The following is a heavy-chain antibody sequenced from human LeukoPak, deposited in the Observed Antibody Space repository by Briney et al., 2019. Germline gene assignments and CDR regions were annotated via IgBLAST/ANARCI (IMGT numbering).Heavy chain of an antibody. CDR3: AKDIKWVVAAAIGS. Sequence: GGSLRLSCAASGFTFSSYAMNWVRQAPGKGLEWVSAISGSGGSTYYADSVKGRFTISRDNSKNTLYLQMNSLRAEDTAVYYCAKDIKWVVAAAIGSWGQGTLVTVSS. CDR1: GFTFSSYA. D-gene: IGHD2-2*02. CDR2: ISGSGGST. J-gene: IGHJ1*01. V-gene: IGHV3-23*01.